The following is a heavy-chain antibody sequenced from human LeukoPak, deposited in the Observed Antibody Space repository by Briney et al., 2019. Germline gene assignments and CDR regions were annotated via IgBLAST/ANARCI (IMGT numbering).Heavy chain of an antibody. CDR1: GFTFSNAW. D-gene: IGHD2-15*01. CDR3: TTCYSTASCYYSYFDY. J-gene: IGHJ4*02. Sequence: PGGSLRLSCAASGFTFSNAWMSWVRQAPGKGLEWVGRIKSKTDGATTDYTAPVKGRFTISRDDSKNTLYLQMNSLKTDDTAMYYCTTCYSTASCYYSYFDYWGQGTLVTVSS. V-gene: IGHV3-15*01. CDR2: IKSKTDGATT.